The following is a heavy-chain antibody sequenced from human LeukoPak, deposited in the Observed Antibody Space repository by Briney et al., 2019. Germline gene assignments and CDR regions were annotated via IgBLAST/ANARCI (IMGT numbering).Heavy chain of an antibody. D-gene: IGHD6-13*01. CDR1: GYTFTTYD. Sequence: GASVKVSCKASGYTFTTYDIIWVRQAPGQGLEWMGCISTKNGNTNYAQRLQGRVSMTADTSTGTAYMQLRSVRSDDTAVYYCARDIAAADHLVHHDAFDIWGQGTMVTVSS. V-gene: IGHV1-18*01. CDR2: ISTKNGNT. J-gene: IGHJ3*02. CDR3: ARDIAAADHLVHHDAFDI.